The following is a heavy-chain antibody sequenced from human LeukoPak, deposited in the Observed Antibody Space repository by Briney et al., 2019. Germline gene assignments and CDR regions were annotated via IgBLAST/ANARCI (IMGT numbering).Heavy chain of an antibody. D-gene: IGHD6-13*01. Sequence: GGSLRLSCTASGFTFSGYAMSWVRQAPGKGLEWVSAISGSGGSTYYADSVKGRFTISRDNSKSTLYLQMNSLRAEDTAVYYCAKDSYSSSWYNDYWGQGTLVTVSS. CDR2: ISGSGGST. V-gene: IGHV3-23*01. CDR3: AKDSYSSSWYNDY. J-gene: IGHJ4*02. CDR1: GFTFSGYA.